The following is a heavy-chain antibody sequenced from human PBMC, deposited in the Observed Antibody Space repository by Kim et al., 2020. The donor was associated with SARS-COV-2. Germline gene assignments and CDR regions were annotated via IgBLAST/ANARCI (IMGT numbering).Heavy chain of an antibody. CDR2: ISYDGSNK. D-gene: IGHD6-13*01. V-gene: IGHV3-30*18. Sequence: VGSLRLSCAASGFTFSSYGMHWVRQAPGKGLEWVAVISYDGSNKYYADSVKGRFTISRDNSKNTLYLQMNSLRAEDTAVYYCAKDSAHSSSWYLYYYYGMDVWGQGTTVTVSS. CDR1: GFTFSSYG. CDR3: AKDSAHSSSWYLYYYYGMDV. J-gene: IGHJ6*02.